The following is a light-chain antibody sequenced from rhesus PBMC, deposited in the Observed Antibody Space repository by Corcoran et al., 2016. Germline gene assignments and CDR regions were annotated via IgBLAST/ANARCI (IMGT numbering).Light chain of an antibody. J-gene: IGKJ4*01. Sequence: DIQMTQSPSSLSASVGDRGTITCRASQGISSYLAWYQQKPGKAPQLLIYAASTLQSGVPSRFSGSGSGTDFTLTISRLQPEDFATYYCQQHNSYPLAFGGGTKVELE. CDR1: QGISSY. V-gene: IGKV1-25*01. CDR3: QQHNSYPLA. CDR2: AAS.